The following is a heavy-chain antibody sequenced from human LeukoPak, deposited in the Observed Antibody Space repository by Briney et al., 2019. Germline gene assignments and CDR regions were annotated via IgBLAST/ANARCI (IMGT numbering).Heavy chain of an antibody. V-gene: IGHV3-48*01. J-gene: IGHJ4*02. CDR1: GLAFSSYS. CDR2: ISGSSSTI. Sequence: GGSLRLSCVASGLAFSSYSMHWVRQAPGKGLEWGSYISGSSSTIYYADSVKGRFTISRDNGKNTLYLQMNSLRAEDTAVYYCARGSTYYDSSGQVPFDYWGQGTLVTVSS. CDR3: ARGSTYYDSSGQVPFDY. D-gene: IGHD3-22*01.